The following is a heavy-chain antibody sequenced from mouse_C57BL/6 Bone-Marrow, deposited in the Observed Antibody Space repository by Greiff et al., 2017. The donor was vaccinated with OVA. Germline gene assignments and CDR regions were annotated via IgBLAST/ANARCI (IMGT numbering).Heavy chain of an antibody. J-gene: IGHJ2*01. V-gene: IGHV1-50*01. Sequence: VQLQQPGAELVRPGSSVKLSCKASGYNFTSYWMQWVKQRPGQGLEWIGEIDPSDSYTNYNQKFKGKATLTVDKSSSTAYMQLSSLSSEDSAVYYCARGYSYYFDYWCQGTTLTVSS. CDR1: GYNFTSYW. CDR3: ARGYSYYFDY. CDR2: IDPSDSYT.